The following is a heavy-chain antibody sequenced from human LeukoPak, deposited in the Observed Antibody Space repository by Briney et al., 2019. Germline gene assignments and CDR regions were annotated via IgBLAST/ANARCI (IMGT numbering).Heavy chain of an antibody. V-gene: IGHV4-39*01. J-gene: IGHJ4*02. CDR1: GGSISSSSYY. D-gene: IGHD2-15*01. Sequence: TLSLTCTVSGGSISSSSYYWGWFRHPPGKGLKWIGFIFYSGSTYYNPSLKSRVTISVDTSKNQFSLKLSSVTAADTAVYYCARRGYGASRRYFDYWGQGTLVTVSS. CDR2: IFYSGST. CDR3: ARRGYGASRRYFDY.